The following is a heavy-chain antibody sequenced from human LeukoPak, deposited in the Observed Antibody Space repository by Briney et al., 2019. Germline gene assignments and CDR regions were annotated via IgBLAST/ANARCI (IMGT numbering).Heavy chain of an antibody. V-gene: IGHV4-59*08. J-gene: IGHJ4*02. Sequence: SETLSLTCSVSSGSITTYYWNWIRQAPGEEPEWIGYSHHRGSANYHPSLKSRVTLSIDTSNAQFFLRLTSVTAADTAVYYCARLVVPEAFDFDSWGQGTLVTVSS. CDR3: ARLVVPEAFDFDS. CDR2: SHHRGSA. D-gene: IGHD2-2*01. CDR1: SGSITTYY.